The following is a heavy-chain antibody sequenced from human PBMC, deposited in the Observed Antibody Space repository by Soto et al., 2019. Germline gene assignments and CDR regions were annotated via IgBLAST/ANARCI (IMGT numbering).Heavy chain of an antibody. CDR3: ARGTISGTYYYDSSGYYSDY. Sequence: GGSLRLSCAASGFTFSSYWMHWVRQAPGKGLVWVSRINSDGSSTSYADSVKGRFTISRDNAKNTLYPQMNSLRAEDTAVYYCARGTISGTYYYDSSGYYSDYWGQGTLVTVSS. CDR1: GFTFSSYW. V-gene: IGHV3-74*01. CDR2: INSDGSST. D-gene: IGHD3-22*01. J-gene: IGHJ4*02.